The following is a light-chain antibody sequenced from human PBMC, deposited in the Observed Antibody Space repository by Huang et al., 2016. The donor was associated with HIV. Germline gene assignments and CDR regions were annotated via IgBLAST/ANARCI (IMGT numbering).Light chain of an antibody. CDR3: QQLNSYPPFT. J-gene: IGKJ2*01. Sequence: IQLTQSPSSLSASVGDRVTITCRASQGISSSLAWYQQKPGKAPKLLIYAASTLQSGVPSRFSGTGSGTDFTLTISSLQPEDCATYYCQQLNSYPPFTFGQGTKLEIK. V-gene: IGKV1-9*01. CDR2: AAS. CDR1: QGISSS.